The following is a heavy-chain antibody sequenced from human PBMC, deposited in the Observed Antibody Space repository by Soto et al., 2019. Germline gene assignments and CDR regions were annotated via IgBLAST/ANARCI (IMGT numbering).Heavy chain of an antibody. CDR2: ISSSGGST. V-gene: IGHV3-64*04. D-gene: IGHD3-3*01. CDR3: AILKDPYDFWSGYYKGAYYYYGMDV. J-gene: IGHJ6*02. CDR1: GFTFSSYA. Sequence: PGGSLRLSCSASGFTFSSYAMHWVRQAPGKGLEYVSAISSSGGSTYYADSVKGRFTISRDNSKNTLYLQMNSLRAEDTAVYYCAILKDPYDFWSGYYKGAYYYYGMDVWGQGTTVTVSS.